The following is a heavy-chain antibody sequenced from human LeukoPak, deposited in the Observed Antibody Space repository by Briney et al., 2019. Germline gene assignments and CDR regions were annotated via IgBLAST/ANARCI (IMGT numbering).Heavy chain of an antibody. J-gene: IGHJ5*02. D-gene: IGHD3-16*01. CDR3: ARQGDHNWFDP. CDR1: GGSVSNYY. CDR2: MYYTGSP. V-gene: IGHV4-59*08. Sequence: SETLSLTCTVSGGSVSNYYWSWIRQPPEKGLEWVAFMYYTGSPKYNPSLQSRVTISVDTSKNQLSLRLSPVTAADTAVYYCARQGDHNWFDPWGQGTLVTVSS.